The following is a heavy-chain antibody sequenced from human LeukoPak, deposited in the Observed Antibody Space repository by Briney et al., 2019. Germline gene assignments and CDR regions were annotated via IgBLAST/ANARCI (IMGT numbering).Heavy chain of an antibody. J-gene: IGHJ5*02. CDR1: GYSFTSYW. D-gene: IGHD2-15*01. Sequence: GESLKISCKGSGYSFTSYWIGWVRQMPGKGLEWMGIIYPGDSDTRYSPSFQGQVTISADKSISTAYLQWSSLKASDTAMYYCARHPNIVVVVAVTLTGFDPWGQGTLVTVSS. V-gene: IGHV5-51*01. CDR3: ARHPNIVVVVAVTLTGFDP. CDR2: IYPGDSDT.